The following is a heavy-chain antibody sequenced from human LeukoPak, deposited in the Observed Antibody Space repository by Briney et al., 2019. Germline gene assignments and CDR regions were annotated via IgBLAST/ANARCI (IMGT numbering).Heavy chain of an antibody. D-gene: IGHD3-3*01. CDR1: GYTFTGYY. CDR3: ARAFYDFWSGYYNPHFDY. CDR2: INPNSGGT. J-gene: IGHJ4*02. Sequence: ASVKVSCKASGYTFTGYYMHWVRQAPGQGLEWMGWINPNSGGTNYAQKFQGRVTMTRDTSISTAYMELSRLRSDGTAVYYCARAFYDFWSGYYNPHFDYWGQGTLVTVSS. V-gene: IGHV1-2*02.